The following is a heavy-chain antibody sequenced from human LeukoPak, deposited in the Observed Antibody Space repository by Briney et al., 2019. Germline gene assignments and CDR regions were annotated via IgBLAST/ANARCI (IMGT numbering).Heavy chain of an antibody. CDR1: GFTFSNYW. J-gene: IGHJ6*02. D-gene: IGHD6-19*01. CDR2: IDNDGTFT. CDR3: IRGSNAWNGMDV. Sequence: GGSLRLSCSASGFTFSNYWMHWARQAPGKGLVWVTRIDNDGTFTNYADSVKGRFTISRDNAKNTLYLQVNGLRVEDTAVYYCIRGSNAWNGMDVWGQGTTVTVSS. V-gene: IGHV3-74*01.